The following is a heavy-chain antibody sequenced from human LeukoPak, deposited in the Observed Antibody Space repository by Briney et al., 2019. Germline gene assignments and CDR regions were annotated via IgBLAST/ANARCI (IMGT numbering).Heavy chain of an antibody. Sequence: PGGSLRLSCAASGFTFSSYAISWVRQAPGKGLEAFSAISGSGGSPYYADSVKGRFTISRDTSKNTLYLQMNSLRAEDTAVYYCAKDIVVVPAANFDYWGQGTLVTVSS. CDR2: ISGSGGSP. CDR1: GFTFSSYA. CDR3: AKDIVVVPAANFDY. V-gene: IGHV3-23*01. J-gene: IGHJ4*02. D-gene: IGHD2-2*01.